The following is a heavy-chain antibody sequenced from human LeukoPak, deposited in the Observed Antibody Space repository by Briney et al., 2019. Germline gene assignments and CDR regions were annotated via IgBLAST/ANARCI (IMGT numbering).Heavy chain of an antibody. V-gene: IGHV3-48*01. CDR3: ARRTVAGTSLYYYYYMDV. D-gene: IGHD6-19*01. J-gene: IGHJ6*03. Sequence: GGSLRLSCAASGFTFSSYSMNWVRQAPGKGLEWVSYISSSSSTIYYADSVKGRFTISRDNAKNSLYLQMNSLRAEDTAVYYCARRTVAGTSLYYYYYMDVWGKGTTVTVSS. CDR2: ISSSSSTI. CDR1: GFTFSSYS.